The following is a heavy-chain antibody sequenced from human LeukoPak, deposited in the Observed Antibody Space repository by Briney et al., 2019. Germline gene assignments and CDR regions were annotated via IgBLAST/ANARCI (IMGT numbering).Heavy chain of an antibody. Sequence: ASVKVSCKASGYTFTSYYMHWVRQAPGQGLEWMGIINPSGGSTSYAQKFQGRVTMTRDTSTSTVYMELSSLRSEDTAVYYCARDRGYRSGWYGDNYYYYYMDVWGKGTTVTVSS. CDR3: ARDRGYRSGWYGDNYYYYYMDV. CDR2: INPSGGST. CDR1: GYTFTSYY. D-gene: IGHD6-19*01. V-gene: IGHV1-46*01. J-gene: IGHJ6*03.